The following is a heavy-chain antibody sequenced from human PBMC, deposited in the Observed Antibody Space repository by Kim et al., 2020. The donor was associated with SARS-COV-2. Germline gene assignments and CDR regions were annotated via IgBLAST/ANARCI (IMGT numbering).Heavy chain of an antibody. CDR3: ARDMVRGVIPDY. Sequence: KYAQKFQGRVTFTRDTSASTAYMELSSLRSEETDVYYCARDMVRGVIPDYWGQGTLVTVSS. V-gene: IGHV1-3*01. J-gene: IGHJ4*02. D-gene: IGHD3-10*01.